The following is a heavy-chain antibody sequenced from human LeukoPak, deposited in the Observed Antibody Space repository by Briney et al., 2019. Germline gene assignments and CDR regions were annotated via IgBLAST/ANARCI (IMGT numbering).Heavy chain of an antibody. J-gene: IGHJ3*02. CDR1: GGSFSGYY. Sequence: SETLSLTCAVYGGSFSGYYWIWIRQSPGKGLEWIGEITHSGSTNYNPSLESRVTISVDTSNNQFSLRLSSVTAAGTAVYYCARRLYSSGHDAFDIWGQGTMVTVSS. D-gene: IGHD6-19*01. CDR2: ITHSGST. CDR3: ARRLYSSGHDAFDI. V-gene: IGHV4-34*01.